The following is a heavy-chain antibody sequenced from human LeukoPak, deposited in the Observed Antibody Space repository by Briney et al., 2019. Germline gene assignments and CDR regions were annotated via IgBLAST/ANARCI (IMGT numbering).Heavy chain of an antibody. J-gene: IGHJ6*02. CDR2: ISSSSSYI. CDR3: ARDEDCSSTSCYAHYYYGMDV. D-gene: IGHD2-2*01. V-gene: IGHV3-21*01. Sequence: KSGGSLRLSCAASGFTFSSYSMNWVRQAPGKGLEWVSSISSSSSYIYYADSVKGRFTISRDNAKNSLYLQMNSLRAEDTAVYYCARDEDCSSTSCYAHYYYGMDVWGQGTTVTVSS. CDR1: GFTFSSYS.